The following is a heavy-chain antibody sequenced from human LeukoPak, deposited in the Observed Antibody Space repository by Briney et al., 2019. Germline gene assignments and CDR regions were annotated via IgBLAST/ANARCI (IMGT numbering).Heavy chain of an antibody. J-gene: IGHJ4*02. CDR2: ISGSGGST. CDR1: GFTFSSYA. CDR3: AKAPYYYDSSGPLDY. V-gene: IGHV3-23*01. D-gene: IGHD3-22*01. Sequence: GGSLRLSCAASGFTFSSYAMSWVRQAPGKGLEWVSAISGSGGSTYYADSVKGRFTISRDNSKNTLYLQMNSLRAEDTAVYYCAKAPYYYDSSGPLDYWGQGTLVTVPS.